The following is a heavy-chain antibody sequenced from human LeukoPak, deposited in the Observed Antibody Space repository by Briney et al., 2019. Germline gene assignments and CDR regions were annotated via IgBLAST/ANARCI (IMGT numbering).Heavy chain of an antibody. Sequence: SETLSLTCAVYGGSFSGYYWGWIRQPPGKGLEWIGSIYYSGSTYYNPSLKSRVTISLDTSKNLFSLKLSSVTAADTAVYYCARGRKYYSDTSGYYRPFDYWGQGTLVTVSS. CDR3: ARGRKYYSDTSGYYRPFDY. D-gene: IGHD3-22*01. J-gene: IGHJ4*02. CDR2: IYYSGST. CDR1: GGSFSGYY. V-gene: IGHV4-34*01.